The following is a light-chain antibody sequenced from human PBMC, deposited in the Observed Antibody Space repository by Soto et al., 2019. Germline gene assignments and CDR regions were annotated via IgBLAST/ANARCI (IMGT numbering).Light chain of an antibody. CDR1: RSVSNY. CDR2: DAS. J-gene: IGKJ5*01. V-gene: IGKV3-11*01. Sequence: EIVLTQSPATLSLSPGESATLSCRASRSVSNYLALYQQKPGQAPRLLIYDASSRPTDITARFSGSGSGTDFTLTISSLEPEDFALYYCQQRSNWPITFGQGTRLEIK. CDR3: QQRSNWPIT.